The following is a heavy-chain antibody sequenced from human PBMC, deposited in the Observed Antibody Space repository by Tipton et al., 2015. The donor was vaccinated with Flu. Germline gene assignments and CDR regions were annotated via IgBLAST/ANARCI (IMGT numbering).Heavy chain of an antibody. Sequence: TLSLTCTVSGYSISSGSYYWSWIRQPAGKGLEWIGRIYTSGSTNYNPSLKSRVTISVDTSKNQFSLKLSSVTAADTAVYYCARDRITMVRGVPHDAFDIWGQGTMVTVSS. J-gene: IGHJ3*02. CDR2: IYTSGST. V-gene: IGHV4-61*02. D-gene: IGHD3-10*01. CDR1: GYSISSGSYY. CDR3: ARDRITMVRGVPHDAFDI.